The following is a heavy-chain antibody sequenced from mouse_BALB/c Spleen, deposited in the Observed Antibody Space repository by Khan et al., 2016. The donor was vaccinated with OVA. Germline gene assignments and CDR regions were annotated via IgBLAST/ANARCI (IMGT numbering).Heavy chain of an antibody. CDR3: ARSGLAY. CDR1: GFTFSSYT. CDR2: ISNGGGST. V-gene: IGHV5-12-2*01. Sequence: EVQVVESGGGLVQPGGSLKLSCAASGFTFSSYTMSWVRQTPEKRLEWVAYISNGGGSTYYPDTVKGRFTISRDNAKNTLYLQMSSLKSEDTAMYYCARSGLAYWGQGTLVTVSS. J-gene: IGHJ3*01.